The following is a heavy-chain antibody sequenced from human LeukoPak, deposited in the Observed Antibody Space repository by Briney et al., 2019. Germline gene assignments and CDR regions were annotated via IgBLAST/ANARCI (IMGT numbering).Heavy chain of an antibody. CDR2: IKHDGSEA. CDR1: AFTFNRYW. J-gene: IGHJ4*02. V-gene: IGHV3-7*04. D-gene: IGHD3-10*01. CDR3: TRDALFGSGRTHLDF. Sequence: GGYLRLSCAASAFTFNRYWMSWVRQAPGKGLEWVANIKHDGSEAHYVDSVKGRFTISRDNAKNSLSLQMNSLNVDDTGVYFCTRDALFGSGRTHLDFWSQGTLVSVSS.